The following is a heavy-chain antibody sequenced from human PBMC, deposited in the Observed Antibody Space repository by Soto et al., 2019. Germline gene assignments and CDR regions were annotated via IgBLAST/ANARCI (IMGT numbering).Heavy chain of an antibody. Sequence: EVQLVESGGGLVQPGGSLRLSCAASGFTFSSYWMHWVRQAPGKGLVLVSCINSDGTSTTYADSVKGRFTISRDNAKNTLYLQMNSLRAEDTAVYYCVRENYDSSGGNWGQGTLVTVSS. V-gene: IGHV3-74*01. J-gene: IGHJ4*02. CDR1: GFTFSSYW. CDR2: INSDGTST. CDR3: VRENYDSSGGN. D-gene: IGHD3-22*01.